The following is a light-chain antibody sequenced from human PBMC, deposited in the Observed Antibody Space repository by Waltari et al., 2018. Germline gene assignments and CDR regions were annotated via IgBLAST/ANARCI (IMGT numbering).Light chain of an antibody. CDR1: QSIGSY. CDR3: QLRGSWPKT. Sequence: DIVLTQSPATLSLSPGERATLSCWASQSIGSYLAWYQHKPGQTPRLLIYDTSNRATGFPTRFSGSRSGTDFTLTSSSLEPEDFAVYYCQLRGSWPKTFGPGTRVEIK. CDR2: DTS. J-gene: IGKJ1*01. V-gene: IGKV3-11*01.